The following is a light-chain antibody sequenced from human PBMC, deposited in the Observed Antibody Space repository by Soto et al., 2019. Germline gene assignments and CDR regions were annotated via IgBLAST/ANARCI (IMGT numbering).Light chain of an antibody. CDR1: QSISNY. V-gene: IGKV1-39*01. Sequence: DIQMTQSPSSLSASVVDRVTITFRASQSISNYLNWYQQKPGKAPKLLIYAASSLQSCVPSRFSGSGSGTDFTLTINSLQPEDLATYYCQQSHSSLTFGGGTKVDIK. CDR3: QQSHSSLT. CDR2: AAS. J-gene: IGKJ4*01.